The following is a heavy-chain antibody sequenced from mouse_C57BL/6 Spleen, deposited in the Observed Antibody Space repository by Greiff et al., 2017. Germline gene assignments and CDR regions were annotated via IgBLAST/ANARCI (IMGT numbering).Heavy chain of an antibody. J-gene: IGHJ4*01. D-gene: IGHD2-4*01. CDR1: GYTFTSYW. CDR3: TRDDDYDCSSDPYGAMGY. Sequence: VQLLQPGAELVKPGASVKLSCKASGYTFTSYWMHWVKPRPGRGLEWIGRIDPNRGGTKYTEKLKNKATLTVDKPSSTAYMQLSSLTSEDSAVYYCTRDDDYDCSSDPYGAMGYWGQGTSVTVSS. CDR2: IDPNRGGT. V-gene: IGHV1-72*01.